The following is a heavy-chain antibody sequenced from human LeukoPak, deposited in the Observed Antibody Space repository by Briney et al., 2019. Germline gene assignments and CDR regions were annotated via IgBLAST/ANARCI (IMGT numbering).Heavy chain of an antibody. V-gene: IGHV1-69*05. CDR2: IIPIFGTT. J-gene: IGHJ2*01. D-gene: IGHD1-7*01. Sequence: GASVKVSCKASGGTFSIYAITWVRQDPGQGLEWMGGIIPIFGTTNYAQKFQGRVTITTDESTSTAYMELSSLRSEDTAVYYCARFRATGTTARILGPRYFDLWGRGTLVTVSS. CDR3: ARFRATGTTARILGPRYFDL. CDR1: GGTFSIYA.